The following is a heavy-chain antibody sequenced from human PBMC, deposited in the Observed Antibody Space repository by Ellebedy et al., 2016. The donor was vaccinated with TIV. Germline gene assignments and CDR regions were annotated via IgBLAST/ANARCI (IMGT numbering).Heavy chain of an antibody. Sequence: ASVKVSCXASGYSFTGYYMHWVRQAPGQGLEWMGWINPNSGGTNYAQKFQGRVTMTRDTSISTAYMELTRLRSDDTAVYYCARSITRDDTAADILDAFDIWGQGTMVTVSS. CDR3: ARSITRDDTAADILDAFDI. J-gene: IGHJ3*02. CDR2: INPNSGGT. CDR1: GYSFTGYY. D-gene: IGHD2-2*02. V-gene: IGHV1-2*02.